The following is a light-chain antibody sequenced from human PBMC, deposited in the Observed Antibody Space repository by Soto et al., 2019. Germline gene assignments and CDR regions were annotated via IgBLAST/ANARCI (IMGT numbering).Light chain of an antibody. CDR2: EVS. Sequence: QSALTQPPSASGSPGQSVTISFTGTSSDVGGYNYVSWYQQHPGKAPKLMIYEVSKRPSGVPDRFSGSKSGNTASLTVSGLKAEDEADYYCSSYAGSNNFVVFGTGTKLTVL. V-gene: IGLV2-8*01. CDR3: SSYAGSNNFVV. CDR1: SSDVGGYNY. J-gene: IGLJ1*01.